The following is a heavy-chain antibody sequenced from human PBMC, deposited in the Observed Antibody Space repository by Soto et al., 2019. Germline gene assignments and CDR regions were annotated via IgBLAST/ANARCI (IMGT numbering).Heavy chain of an antibody. CDR2: TWYEGSNK. CDR1: GFTFSSYG. V-gene: IGHV3-33*01. J-gene: IGHJ6*02. CDR3: ARDTLTTVTTDGMDV. D-gene: IGHD4-17*01. Sequence: QVQLVESGGGVVQPGRSLRLSCAASGFTFSSYGMHWVRQAPGKGLEWVAATWYEGSNKYYADSVKGRFTISRDKSKNTVYLQMNSLRAEDTAVYYCARDTLTTVTTDGMDVWGQGTTVTVSS.